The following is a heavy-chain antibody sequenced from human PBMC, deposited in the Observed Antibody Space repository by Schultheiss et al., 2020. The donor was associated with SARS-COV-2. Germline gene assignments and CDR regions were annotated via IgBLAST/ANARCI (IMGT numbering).Heavy chain of an antibody. J-gene: IGHJ4*02. V-gene: IGHV1-8*02. CDR1: GGTFSSYA. D-gene: IGHD2-21*01. Sequence: ASVKVSCKASGGTFSSYAISWVRQAPGQGLEWMGWMNPNSGNTGYAQKFQGRVTMTRDTSISTAYMELSRLRSDDTAVYYCAREYCGDDCWDFDYWGQGTLVTVSS. CDR2: MNPNSGNT. CDR3: AREYCGDDCWDFDY.